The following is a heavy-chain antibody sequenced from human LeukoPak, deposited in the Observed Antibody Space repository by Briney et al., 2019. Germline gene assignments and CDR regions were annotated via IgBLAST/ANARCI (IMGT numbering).Heavy chain of an antibody. CDR1: GGTFSSYA. CDR2: IIPIFGTA. J-gene: IGHJ3*02. CDR3: ARGPQEDAFDI. V-gene: IGHV1-69*05. Sequence: ASVKVSCKASGGTFSSYAISWVRQAPGQGLEWMGGIIPIFGTANYAQKFQGRVTITTDESTSTAYMELSSLRSEDTAVYYCARGPQEDAFDIWGQGQWSPSLQ.